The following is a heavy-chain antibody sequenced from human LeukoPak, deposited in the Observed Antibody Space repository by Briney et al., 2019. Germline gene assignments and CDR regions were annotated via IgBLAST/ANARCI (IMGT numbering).Heavy chain of an antibody. D-gene: IGHD3-22*01. V-gene: IGHV3-30*18. CDR2: ISYDGSNK. Sequence: GRSLRLSCAASGFTFSSYGMHWVRQAPGKGLEWVAVISYDGSNKYYADSVKGRFTISRDNSKNTLYLQMNSLRAEDTAVYYCAKDRLDEISSGCFDYCGQGTLVTVSS. CDR3: AKDRLDEISSGCFDY. J-gene: IGHJ4*02. CDR1: GFTFSSYG.